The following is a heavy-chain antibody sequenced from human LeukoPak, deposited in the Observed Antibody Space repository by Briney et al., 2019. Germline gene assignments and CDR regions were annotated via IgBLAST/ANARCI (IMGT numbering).Heavy chain of an antibody. J-gene: IGHJ4*02. CDR2: IVVGSGNT. CDR1: GFTFTSSA. Sequence: ASVKVSCKASGFTFTSSAVQWVRQARGQRLEWIGWIVVGSGNTNYAQKFQERVTITRDMSTSTAYMELSSLRSEDTAVYYCARDTSARPAGAFDYWGQGTLVTVSS. D-gene: IGHD6-6*01. CDR3: ARDTSARPAGAFDY. V-gene: IGHV1-58*01.